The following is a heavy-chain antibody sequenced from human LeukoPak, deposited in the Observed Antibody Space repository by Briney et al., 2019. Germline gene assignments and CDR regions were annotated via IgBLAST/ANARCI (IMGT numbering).Heavy chain of an antibody. CDR1: GFTFSSSW. V-gene: IGHV3-74*01. J-gene: IGHJ6*02. D-gene: IGHD1-14*01. CDR2: INSDESRT. Sequence: PGGSLRLSCAASGFTFSSSWMHWLRQTPEKGLVWVSRINSDESRTTYADSVKGRFTISRDNAKNTPYLQMNSLRAEDTGVYYCARSLGTGYGMDVWGQGTTVTVSS. CDR3: ARSLGTGYGMDV.